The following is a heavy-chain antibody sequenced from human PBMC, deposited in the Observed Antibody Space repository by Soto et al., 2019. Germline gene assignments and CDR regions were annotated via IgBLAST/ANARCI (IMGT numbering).Heavy chain of an antibody. CDR3: ARAVGADDY. CDR1: GFALSSYW. J-gene: IGHJ4*02. D-gene: IGHD1-26*01. V-gene: IGHV3-7*03. Sequence: VGSLRLSCVASGFALSSYWVTWVRQAPGKGLEWVANIKKDGSEKYYVDSVRGRFTISRDNGKNSVYLQMNSLRAEDTAMYYCARAVGADDYWGQGTQVTVSS. CDR2: IKKDGSEK.